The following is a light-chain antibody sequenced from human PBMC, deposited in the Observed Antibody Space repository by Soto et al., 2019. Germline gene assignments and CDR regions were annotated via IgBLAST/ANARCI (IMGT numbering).Light chain of an antibody. V-gene: IGKV3-15*01. CDR1: QSIGIT. CDR3: QQYNNWLRGT. Sequence: EIVMTQSPATLSVSPGESATLSSRASQSIGITVAWYQQKPGQAPRLLIYGPSTRVTGIPARFSGSGSGTEFTLTISSLQSEDFAIYYCQQYNNWLRGTFGQGTKLEIK. J-gene: IGKJ2*02. CDR2: GPS.